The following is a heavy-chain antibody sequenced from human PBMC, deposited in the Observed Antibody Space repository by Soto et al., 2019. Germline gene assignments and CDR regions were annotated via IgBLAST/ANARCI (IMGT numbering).Heavy chain of an antibody. CDR3: ATLPYCIGPELWFDP. V-gene: IGHV1-24*01. Sequence: ASVQVSCKVSGYTFTALSMHWVRQAPGTGLEWMGGIDPEDDEQLSAQTSKGRVTMTEDKSTYTAYMELSSLRYEYTTVYNCATLPYCIGPELWFDPWFYGTLVTVSS. CDR2: IDPEDDEQ. CDR1: GYTFTALS. D-gene: IGHD2-15*01. J-gene: IGHJ5*02.